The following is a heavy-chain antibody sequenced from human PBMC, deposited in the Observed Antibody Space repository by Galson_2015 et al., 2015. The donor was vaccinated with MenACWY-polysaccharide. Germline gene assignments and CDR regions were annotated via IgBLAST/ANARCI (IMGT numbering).Heavy chain of an antibody. D-gene: IGHD2-15*01. Sequence: SLRLSCAASGFTFSSSWMHWVRQAPGKGLVWVSRILSDGSTYYADSVKGRFTISRDNSKNTLYLQMNSLRAEDTAVYYCARDSLDVAERDYWGQGTLVTVSS. CDR2: ILSDGST. CDR3: ARDSLDVAERDY. CDR1: GFTFSSSW. V-gene: IGHV3-66*01. J-gene: IGHJ4*02.